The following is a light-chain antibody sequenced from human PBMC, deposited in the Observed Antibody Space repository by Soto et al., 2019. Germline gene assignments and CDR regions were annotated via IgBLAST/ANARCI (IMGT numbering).Light chain of an antibody. Sequence: QSALTQPASVSGSPGQSITISCTGTSSDVGGYNYVSWYQQHPGKAPKLMISDVSNRPSGVSNRFSGSKSGNTASLTISGLQAEDEADYYCSLYTSSSTLPYVFGTGTKVTVL. CDR3: SLYTSSSTLPYV. V-gene: IGLV2-14*03. J-gene: IGLJ1*01. CDR1: SSDVGGYNY. CDR2: DVS.